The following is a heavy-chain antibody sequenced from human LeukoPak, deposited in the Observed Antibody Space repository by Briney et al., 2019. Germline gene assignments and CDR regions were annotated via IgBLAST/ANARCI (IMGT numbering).Heavy chain of an antibody. D-gene: IGHD2-2*01. J-gene: IGHJ4*02. CDR1: GFTFSSYG. V-gene: IGHV3-33*01. Sequence: QPGRSLRLSCAASGFTFSSYGMHWVRQAPGKGLEWVAVIWYDGSNKYYADSVKGRFTISRDNSKNTLYLQMNSLRAEDTAVYYCARDLVPAAMYLGYWGQGTLVTVSS. CDR2: IWYDGSNK. CDR3: ARDLVPAAMYLGY.